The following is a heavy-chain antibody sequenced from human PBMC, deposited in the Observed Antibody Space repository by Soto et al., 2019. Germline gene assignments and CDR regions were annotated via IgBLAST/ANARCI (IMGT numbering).Heavy chain of an antibody. CDR1: GGTFSSYA. Sequence: GASVKVSCKASGGTFSSYAISWVRQAPGQGLEWMGGIIPIFGTANYAQKFQGRVTITADESTSTAYMELSSLRSEDTAVYYCARAGRGGSGSYYIGAYYYGMDVWGQGTTVTVS. CDR2: IIPIFGTA. CDR3: ARAGRGGSGSYYIGAYYYGMDV. V-gene: IGHV1-69*13. J-gene: IGHJ6*02. D-gene: IGHD3-10*01.